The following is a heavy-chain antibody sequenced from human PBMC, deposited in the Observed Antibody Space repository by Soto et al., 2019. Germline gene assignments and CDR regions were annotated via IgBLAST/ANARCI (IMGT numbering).Heavy chain of an antibody. CDR3: ARGRAWFDP. CDR2: IYYSGST. Sequence: WTWIRQPPGKGLEWIAYIYYSGSTTSNPSLKSRVSISVDTSKNQFSLKLSSVTAADTAVYYCARGRAWFDPWGQGTLVTVSS. J-gene: IGHJ5*02. V-gene: IGHV4-59*01.